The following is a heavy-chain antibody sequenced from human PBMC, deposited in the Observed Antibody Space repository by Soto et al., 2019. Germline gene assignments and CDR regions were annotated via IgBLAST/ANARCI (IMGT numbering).Heavy chain of an antibody. CDR1: GYTFIYCY. V-gene: IGHV1-46*01. J-gene: IGHJ3*02. Sequence: PAKVSCKASGYTFIYCYMQWLQQAPGQGLEWMGIINLNGGSTTYAQKFQGRVTLTRDTSTNTVNMELSSLRSEDTAVYYCAREKWLVRRNDPFDIWGQGTMVTVSS. CDR3: AREKWLVRRNDPFDI. CDR2: INLNGGST. D-gene: IGHD6-19*01.